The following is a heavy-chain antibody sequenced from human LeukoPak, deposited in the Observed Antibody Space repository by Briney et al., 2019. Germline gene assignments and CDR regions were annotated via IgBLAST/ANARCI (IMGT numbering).Heavy chain of an antibody. J-gene: IGHJ5*02. CDR2: IYYSGRA. CDR3: ARPRKVSNWLDP. CDR1: GASIISSTYY. D-gene: IGHD2-21*01. Sequence: SETLSLTCTVSGASIISSTYYWGWIRQPPGKGLEWIGSIYYSGRAYYNPSLQSRVTISVDTSKNQFSLKLSSVTAAGTAVYYCARPRKVSNWLDPWGQGTLVTVSS. V-gene: IGHV4-39*01.